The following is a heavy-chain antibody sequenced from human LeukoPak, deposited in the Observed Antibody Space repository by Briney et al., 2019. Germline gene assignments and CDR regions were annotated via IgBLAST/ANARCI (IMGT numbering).Heavy chain of an antibody. J-gene: IGHJ4*02. CDR2: IYYSGNT. CDR3: ARLKKAEGSLLDF. Sequence: SETLSLTCTVSGDSISTGGYYWNWIRQLPGKGLEWIGCIYYSGNTYYNPSLQSRVTTSVDTSRNMFSLRLTSVTAADTALYYCARLKKAEGSLLDFWGQGSPVTVSS. V-gene: IGHV4-31*03. CDR1: GDSISTGGYY.